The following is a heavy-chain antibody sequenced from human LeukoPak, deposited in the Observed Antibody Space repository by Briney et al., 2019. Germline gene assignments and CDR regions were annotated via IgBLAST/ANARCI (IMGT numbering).Heavy chain of an antibody. J-gene: IGHJ6*02. CDR2: INPSGGST. CDR1: GYTFTSYY. Sequence: GASVKVSCKASGYTFTSYYMHWVRQAPGQELEWTGIINPSGGSTSYAQKFQGRVTMTRDMSTSTVYMELSSLRSEDTAVYYCARGSSLGNWNQKENNYYYGMDVWGQGTTVTVSS. CDR3: ARGSSLGNWNQKENNYYYGMDV. V-gene: IGHV1-46*01. D-gene: IGHD1-20*01.